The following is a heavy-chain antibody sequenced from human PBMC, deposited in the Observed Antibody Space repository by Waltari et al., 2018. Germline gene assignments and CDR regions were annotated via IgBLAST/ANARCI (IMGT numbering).Heavy chain of an antibody. D-gene: IGHD3-10*01. CDR3: ARRIAWYYSSGSYHDY. Sequence: QVQLQQWGAGLLKPSETLSLTCAVYGGSFSTHSWSWIRQPPGKGLEWIGEVNHSGSTNHNPSLKSRVTMSADTSKSQFSLKLRSVTAADTAVYYCARRIAWYYSSGSYHDYWGQGTLVTVSS. CDR1: GGSFSTHS. J-gene: IGHJ4*02. CDR2: VNHSGST. V-gene: IGHV4-34*01.